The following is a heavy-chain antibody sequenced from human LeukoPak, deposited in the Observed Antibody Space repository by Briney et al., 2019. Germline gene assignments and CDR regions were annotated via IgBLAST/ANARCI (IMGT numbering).Heavy chain of an antibody. CDR2: ISTYNGNT. CDR3: ARAYSAWYVFDY. V-gene: IGHV1-18*01. Sequence: GASVKVSCKATGYSFTSYGISWVRQAPGQGLEWMGWISTYNGNTNYAQNLQGRVTMTTDTSTSTAYMELRSLRSDDTAVYYCARAYSAWYVFDYWGQGTLVTVSS. CDR1: GYSFTSYG. D-gene: IGHD2-15*01. J-gene: IGHJ4*02.